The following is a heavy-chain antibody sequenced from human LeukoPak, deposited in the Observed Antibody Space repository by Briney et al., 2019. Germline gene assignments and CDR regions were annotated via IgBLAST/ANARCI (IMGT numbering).Heavy chain of an antibody. CDR2: INPNSGAT. D-gene: IGHD1-26*01. CDR3: ARVLFRGSSRFDY. J-gene: IGHJ4*02. V-gene: IGHV1-2*06. Sequence: ASVKVSCKASGYTFTDNYIPWLRQAPGQGLNWMERINPNSGATNYAQNFLGRVTMARDTSISTAYMELNSLTSDDTAVYYCARVLFRGSSRFDYWGQGTLVIVSS. CDR1: GYTFTDNY.